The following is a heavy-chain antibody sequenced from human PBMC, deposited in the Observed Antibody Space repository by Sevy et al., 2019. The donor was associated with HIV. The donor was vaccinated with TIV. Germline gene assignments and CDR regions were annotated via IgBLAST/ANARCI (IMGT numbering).Heavy chain of an antibody. Sequence: ASLKVSCKASGYTFTDTGYYVHWVRQAPGQGLEWMGWINPKSGATNYAQKFQGRVTMTRDTSVSTANMELSRPRSDDTAVYYCARESYDFWTGPVDYDYGMDVWGQGTTVTVSS. J-gene: IGHJ6*02. CDR1: GYTFTDTGYY. CDR2: INPKSGAT. V-gene: IGHV1-2*02. D-gene: IGHD3-3*01. CDR3: ARESYDFWTGPVDYDYGMDV.